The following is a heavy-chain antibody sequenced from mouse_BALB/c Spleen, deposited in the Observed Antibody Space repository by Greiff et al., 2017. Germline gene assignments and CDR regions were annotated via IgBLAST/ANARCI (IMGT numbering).Heavy chain of an antibody. Sequence: VQGVESGAELMKPGASVKISCKATVYTFSSYWIEWVKQRPGHGLEWIGEILPGSGSTNYNEKFKGKATFTADTSSNTAYMQLSSLTSEDSAVYYCALNWYFDVWGAGTTGTVSS. CDR2: ILPGSGST. V-gene: IGHV1-9*01. CDR1: VYTFSSYW. J-gene: IGHJ1*01. CDR3: ALNWYFDV.